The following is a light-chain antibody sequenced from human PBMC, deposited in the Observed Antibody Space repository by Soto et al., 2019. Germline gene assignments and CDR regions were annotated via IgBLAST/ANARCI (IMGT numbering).Light chain of an antibody. CDR3: QQRGNWLT. Sequence: DIQMTQSPSSVSASVGDRITITCRASQDISRWLAWYQQKPGRAPNLLIYTASTLESGVPSRFSGSGSGTDFTLTISNLQPEDFAVYFCQQRGNWLTFGGGTKVDIK. J-gene: IGKJ4*01. CDR1: QDISRW. CDR2: TAS. V-gene: IGKV1D-12*01.